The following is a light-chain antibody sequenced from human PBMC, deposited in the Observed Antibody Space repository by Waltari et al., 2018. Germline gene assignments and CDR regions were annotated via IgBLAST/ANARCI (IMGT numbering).Light chain of an antibody. CDR1: QRVSIY. CDR3: QYYKNLPVL. J-gene: IGKJ1*01. Sequence: IVLTQSPGTLSLSPGERATLSCRASQRVSIYLAWYQQKPGQAPRLLIYHTSTRATGIPNRFSGSGSGTDFSLTISGLEPEDFAVYYCQYYKNLPVLFGQGTRVEIK. CDR2: HTS. V-gene: IGKV3-20*01.